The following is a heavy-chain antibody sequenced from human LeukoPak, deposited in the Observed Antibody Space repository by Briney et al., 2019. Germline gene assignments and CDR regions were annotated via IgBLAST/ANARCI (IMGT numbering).Heavy chain of an antibody. Sequence: GGSLRLSCAASGFTFSNYATNWVRQAPGKGLEWVSVISSGGGTTYYSDSVKGRFIISRDNSKNTLYLQMNSLRADDTAVYYCAKAGIAVPATPEYCGQGTQVTVSS. D-gene: IGHD6-19*01. J-gene: IGHJ4*02. CDR2: ISSGGGTT. CDR1: GFTFSNYA. V-gene: IGHV3-23*01. CDR3: AKAGIAVPATPEY.